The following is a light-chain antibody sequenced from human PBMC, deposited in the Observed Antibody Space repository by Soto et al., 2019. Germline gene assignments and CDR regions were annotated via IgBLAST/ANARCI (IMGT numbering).Light chain of an antibody. CDR3: QQYDTYFRYT. CDR1: QSISGY. V-gene: IGKV1-39*01. CDR2: GAS. J-gene: IGKJ2*01. Sequence: DIQMTQSPSSLSASVGDRVTITCRASQSISGYLNWYQQKPGKAPKVLISGASTLHNGVPSRFSGRGSGTDFTLTISSLQPDDFANYYCQQYDTYFRYTFGQGTKLDIK.